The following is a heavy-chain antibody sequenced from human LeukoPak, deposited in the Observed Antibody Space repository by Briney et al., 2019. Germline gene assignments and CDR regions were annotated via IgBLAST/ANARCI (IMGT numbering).Heavy chain of an antibody. J-gene: IGHJ4*02. D-gene: IGHD6-19*01. CDR3: ARDSGTAGWHTFDN. V-gene: IGHV6-1*01. Sequence: SQTLSLTCAVSGDSVSSKNGAWNWIRQSPSRGLEWLGRTYYRSKWYNDYAESMEGRMTISQDTSKNQYSLHLNSVTPDDTAVYYRARDSGTAGWHTFDNWGQGTLVTVSS. CDR1: GDSVSSKNGA. CDR2: TYYRSKWYN.